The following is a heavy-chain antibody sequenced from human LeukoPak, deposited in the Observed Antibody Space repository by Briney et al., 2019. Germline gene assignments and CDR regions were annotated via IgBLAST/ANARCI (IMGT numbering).Heavy chain of an antibody. CDR2: IYYSGST. CDR1: GGSISSSSYY. CDR3: ARSEIRVWFGPYYFDY. Sequence: SETLSLTCTVSGGSISSSSYYWGWLRQPPGKGLEWIGSIYYSGSTYYNPSLKSRVTISVDTSKNQFSLKLSSVTAADTAVYYCARSEIRVWFGPYYFDYWGQGTLVTVSS. V-gene: IGHV4-39*07. D-gene: IGHD3-10*01. J-gene: IGHJ4*02.